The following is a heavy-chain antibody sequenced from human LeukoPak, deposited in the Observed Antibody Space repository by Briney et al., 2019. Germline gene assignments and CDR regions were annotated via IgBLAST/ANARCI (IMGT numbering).Heavy chain of an antibody. Sequence: VSCKASVGTIRSYAFTWVRQAPGQGVKFMRRIILFLGTANYAQKVQRRVTTTAEKSTRTAYIELGSLRSADTAMYHFAIYLGGDFSGDYFDYWGQGRLVTVSS. V-gene: IGHV1-69*06. D-gene: IGHD2-15*01. J-gene: IGHJ4*02. CDR3: AIYLGGDFSGDYFDY. CDR2: IILFLGTA. CDR1: VGTIRSYA.